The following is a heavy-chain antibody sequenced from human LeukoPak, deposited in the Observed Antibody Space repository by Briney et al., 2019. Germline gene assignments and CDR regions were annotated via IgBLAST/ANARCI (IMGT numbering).Heavy chain of an antibody. CDR3: ANEEMPNDH. J-gene: IGHJ4*02. CDR1: GFPFSNHA. Sequence: TGGSLRLSCEVSGFPFSNHAMSWVRQAPGRGLEWVSGISISADMTYYAESVRGRFTISRDNSKNTVYLQMDSLRVEDTAVYYCANEEMPNDHWGQGTLVTVSS. V-gene: IGHV3-23*01. CDR2: ISISADMT. D-gene: IGHD5-24*01.